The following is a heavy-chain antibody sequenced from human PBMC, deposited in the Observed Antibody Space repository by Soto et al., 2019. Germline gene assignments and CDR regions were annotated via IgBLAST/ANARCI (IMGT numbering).Heavy chain of an antibody. D-gene: IGHD3-10*01. CDR2: INPGAGST. V-gene: IGHV1-46*04. J-gene: IGHJ4*02. CDR3: ARGGMTANYAVRGNFDY. CDR1: GYTFTNYF. Sequence: QVQLVQSGAEVTKPGASVKVSCKASGYTFTNYFLHWVRQAPGQGLEWMAIINPGAGSTNYAQTLQGRVTMTRDTSTSTVNMGLNSLRSEDTAVYYCARGGMTANYAVRGNFDYWGQGTLVTVSS.